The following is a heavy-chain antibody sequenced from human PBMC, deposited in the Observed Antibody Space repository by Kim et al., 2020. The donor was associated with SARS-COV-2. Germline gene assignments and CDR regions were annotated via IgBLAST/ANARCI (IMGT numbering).Heavy chain of an antibody. CDR2: IYYSGST. CDR3: ARDKQVGGTAMDIDY. CDR1: GGSISSGGYY. Sequence: SETLSLTCTVSGGSISSGGYYWSWIRQHPGKGLEWIGYIYYSGSTYYNPSLKSRVTISVDTSKNQFSLKLSSVTAADTAVYYCARDKQVGGTAMDIDYWGQGTLVTVSS. J-gene: IGHJ4*02. D-gene: IGHD5-18*01. V-gene: IGHV4-31*03.